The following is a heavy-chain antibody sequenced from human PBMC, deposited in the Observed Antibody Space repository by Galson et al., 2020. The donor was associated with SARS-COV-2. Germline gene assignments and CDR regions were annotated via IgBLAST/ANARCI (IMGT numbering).Heavy chain of an antibody. CDR3: SRFHWNQITPHFDY. Sequence: QAGGSLRLSCTASGFTFGHYAMKWFRRAPGKGLEWVGFIRSKAYGGTTEYAASVKGRFTISRDDSKSIAYLQMDSLKTEDTAVYYCSRFHWNQITPHFDYWGQGTLVTVSS. D-gene: IGHD1-1*01. V-gene: IGHV3-49*03. CDR2: IRSKAYGGTT. J-gene: IGHJ4*02. CDR1: GFTFGHYA.